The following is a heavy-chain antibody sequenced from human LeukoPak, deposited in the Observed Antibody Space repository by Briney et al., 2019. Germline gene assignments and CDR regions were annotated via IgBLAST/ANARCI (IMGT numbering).Heavy chain of an antibody. CDR2: FDPEDGET. CDR3: ATDLAQQLGNNWFDP. Sequence: GASVKVSCKVSGYTLTELSMHWVRQAPGKGLEWMGGFDPEDGETIYAQKFQGRVTMTEDTSTDTAYMELSSLRSEDTAVYYCATDLAQQLGNNWFDPWGQGTLVTVSS. CDR1: GYTLTELS. V-gene: IGHV1-24*01. D-gene: IGHD6-13*01. J-gene: IGHJ5*02.